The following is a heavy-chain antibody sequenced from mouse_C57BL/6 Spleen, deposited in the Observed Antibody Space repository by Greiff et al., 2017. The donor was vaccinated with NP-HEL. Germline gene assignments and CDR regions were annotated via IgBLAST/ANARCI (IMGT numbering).Heavy chain of an antibody. CDR3: ARHYDYDGEAY. D-gene: IGHD2-4*01. Sequence: QVQLQQPGAELVRPGTSVKLSCKASGYTFTSYWMHWVKQRPGQGLEWIGVIDPSDSYTNYNQKFKGKATLTVDTSSSTAYMQLSSLTSEDSAVYYCARHYDYDGEAYWGQGTLVTVSA. CDR1: GYTFTSYW. V-gene: IGHV1-59*01. CDR2: IDPSDSYT. J-gene: IGHJ3*01.